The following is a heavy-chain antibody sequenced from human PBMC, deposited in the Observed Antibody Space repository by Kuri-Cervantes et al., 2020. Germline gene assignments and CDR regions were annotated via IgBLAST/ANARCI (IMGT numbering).Heavy chain of an antibody. CDR3: ARVRSLPWGGDAFDI. V-gene: IGHV4-61*08. D-gene: IGHD3-16*01. CDR2: IYYSGST. CDR1: GGSISSGDYY. J-gene: IGHJ3*02. Sequence: ESLKISCTVSGGSISSGDYYWSWIRQPPGKGLEWIGYIYYSGSTNYNPSLKSRVTISVDTSKNQFSLKLSSVTAADTAVYYCARVRSLPWGGDAFDIWGQGTMVTVSS.